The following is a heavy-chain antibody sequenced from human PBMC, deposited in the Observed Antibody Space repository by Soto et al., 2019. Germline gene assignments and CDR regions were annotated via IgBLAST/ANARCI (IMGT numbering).Heavy chain of an antibody. CDR3: ARGRTYGMDV. CDR1: GFTFGIYQ. Sequence: WGTLRLSCAASGFTFGIYQLYWVRQAPGDGLADVSRIGSEESRTTYADSVKVRLTTTRDNAKNTLYLQISRLRVEDTAVYYCARGRTYGMDVWGQGTTVNVSS. CDR2: IGSEESRT. V-gene: IGHV3-74*01. J-gene: IGHJ6*02.